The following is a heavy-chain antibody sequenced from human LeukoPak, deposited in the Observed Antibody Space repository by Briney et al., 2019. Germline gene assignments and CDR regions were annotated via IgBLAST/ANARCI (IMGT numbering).Heavy chain of an antibody. V-gene: IGHV1-2*02. CDR2: IRGDTGDT. Sequence: GAAVKVSLKPAVYTLSDYYKHRVRQAPGQGLEWMGWIRGDTGDTDSPQKFQGRVTMTRDTSTNTAYMELSRLRYADTAMYFCARVRGSSCDYWGEGTLVTVSS. D-gene: IGHD6-13*01. CDR3: ARVRGSSCDY. CDR1: VYTLSDYY. J-gene: IGHJ4*02.